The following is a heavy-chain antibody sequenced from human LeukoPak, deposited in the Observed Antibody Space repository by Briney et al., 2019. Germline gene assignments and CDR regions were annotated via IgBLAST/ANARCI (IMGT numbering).Heavy chain of an antibody. Sequence: GSLRLSCAASGLTFSNVLMSWVREAPGKGLEWIARITSGGTREYAASVEGRFTISRDDSKNTLSLQMNSLKTEDTAVYYCTSDHYNWGQGTVVNVSS. CDR3: TSDHYN. D-gene: IGHD4-11*01. CDR1: GLTFSNVL. V-gene: IGHV3-15*01. J-gene: IGHJ3*01. CDR2: ITSGGTR.